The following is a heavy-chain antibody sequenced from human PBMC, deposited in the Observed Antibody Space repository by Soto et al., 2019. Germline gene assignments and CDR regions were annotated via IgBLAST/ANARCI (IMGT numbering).Heavy chain of an antibody. Sequence: AETLSLTCAVYGGSFSGYYWSWIRQPPRKGLEWIGEINHSGSTNSNQSLKCRVTISVDTSKNQFSLRLSSVTAADTAVYYCARGRYYDFWSGYYTRGWFDPWGQGTLV. V-gene: IGHV4-34*01. CDR2: INHSGST. J-gene: IGHJ5*02. D-gene: IGHD3-3*01. CDR3: ARGRYYDFWSGYYTRGWFDP. CDR1: GGSFSGYY.